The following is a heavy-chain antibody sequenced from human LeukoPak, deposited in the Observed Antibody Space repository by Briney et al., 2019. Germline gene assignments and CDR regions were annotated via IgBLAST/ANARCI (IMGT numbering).Heavy chain of an antibody. CDR2: ISYDGSNK. CDR3: AKEGRGYCSGGSCYDFDY. D-gene: IGHD2-15*01. CDR1: GFTFSSYG. J-gene: IGHJ4*02. Sequence: GRSLRLSCAASGFTFSSYGMHGVRQARGKGREGVAVISYDGSNKHYADSVKGRFTISRDNSKNTLYLQMNSLRAEDTAVYYCAKEGRGYCSGGSCYDFDYWGQGTLVTVSS. V-gene: IGHV3-30*18.